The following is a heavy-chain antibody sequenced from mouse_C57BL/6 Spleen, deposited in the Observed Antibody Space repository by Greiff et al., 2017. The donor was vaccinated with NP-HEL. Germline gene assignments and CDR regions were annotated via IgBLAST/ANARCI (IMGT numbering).Heavy chain of an antibody. CDR3: TTNPDY. V-gene: IGHV14-4*01. Sequence: EVQPQQSGAELVRPGASVKLSCTASGFNIKDDYMHWVKQRPEQGPEWIGWIEYEKGDTEYASKFQGKATKTAEKSSNTAYLQLSSLTSEDTAVYYCTTNPDYWGQGTTLTVSS. CDR2: IEYEKGDT. CDR1: GFNIKDDY. J-gene: IGHJ2*01.